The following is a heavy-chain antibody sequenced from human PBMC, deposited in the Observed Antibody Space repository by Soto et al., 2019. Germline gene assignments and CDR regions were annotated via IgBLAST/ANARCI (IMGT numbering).Heavy chain of an antibody. CDR2: IIPSFGVT. Sequence: QVQVVQSGAEVKKPGSSVKVSCKASGGTFSSYTITWVRQAPGQGREWLGRIIPSFGVTNYAQKFQDRLTMSADSPTTTAYIELSSLTSSYTAVYYFVRDWESTTHTWGIGDSWGQGTLVTVSS. CDR1: GGTFSSYT. V-gene: IGHV1-69*04. J-gene: IGHJ4*02. CDR3: VRDWESTTHTWGIGDS. D-gene: IGHD1-1*01.